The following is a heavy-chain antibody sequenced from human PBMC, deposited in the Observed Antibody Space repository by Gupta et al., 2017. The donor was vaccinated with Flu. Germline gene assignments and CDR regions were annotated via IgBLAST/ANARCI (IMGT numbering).Heavy chain of an antibody. D-gene: IGHD1-26*01. CDR3: ARVALVGFGSNWFDP. Sequence: YGGSLSGYFWSWVRQPPGKGLEWIGEINHSGRANYNPSLKNRVTISVDTPKNQLSLKLTFLTAADTAVYYCARVALVGFGSNWFDPWGQGTLVTVSS. J-gene: IGHJ5*02. CDR2: INHSGRA. CDR1: GGSLSGYF. V-gene: IGHV4-34*01.